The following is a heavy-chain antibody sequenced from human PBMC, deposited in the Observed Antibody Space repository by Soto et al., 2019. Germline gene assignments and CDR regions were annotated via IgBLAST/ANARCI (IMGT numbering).Heavy chain of an antibody. CDR1: GFNFNSYT. CDR2: ISSSGYI. D-gene: IGHD2-15*01. CDR3: ARDCSGGSCCPGMDV. Sequence: PGGSLRLSCAASGFNFNSYTINWVRQAPGKRLEWLSSISSSGYIFSTDSVRGRFTISRDKAKNSVYLQINSLRAEDTAVYFCARDCSGGSCCPGMDVWGQWTTVTVS. V-gene: IGHV3-21*01. J-gene: IGHJ6*02.